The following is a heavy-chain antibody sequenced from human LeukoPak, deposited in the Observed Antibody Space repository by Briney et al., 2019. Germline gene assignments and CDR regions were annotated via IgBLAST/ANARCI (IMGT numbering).Heavy chain of an antibody. V-gene: IGHV3-23*01. CDR2: ISGRSDNT. CDR3: AKWGDYDVLTGYYVSDF. Sequence: GASLRLSCAASGFIFSNYAMYWVRQAPGKGLEWVSAISGRSDNTYYADSAKGRFTLSRDSSKNTLYLQMNSLRADDTAVYYCAKWGDYDVLTGYYVSDFRGQGTLVTVSS. D-gene: IGHD3-9*01. J-gene: IGHJ4*02. CDR1: GFIFSNYA.